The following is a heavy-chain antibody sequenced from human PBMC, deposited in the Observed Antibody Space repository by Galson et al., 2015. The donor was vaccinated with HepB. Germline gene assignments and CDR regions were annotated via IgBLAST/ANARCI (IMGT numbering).Heavy chain of an antibody. J-gene: IGHJ6*02. V-gene: IGHV1-24*01. CDR1: GYTLTELS. CDR2: FDPEDGET. CDR3: ATLTGYSSSKSEFRIYYYYGMDV. Sequence: SVKVSCKVSGYTLTELSMHWVRQAPGKGLEWMGGFDPEDGETIYAQKFQGRVTMTEDTSTDTAYMELSSLRSEDTAVYYCATLTGYSSSKSEFRIYYYYGMDVWGQGTTVTVSS. D-gene: IGHD6-13*01.